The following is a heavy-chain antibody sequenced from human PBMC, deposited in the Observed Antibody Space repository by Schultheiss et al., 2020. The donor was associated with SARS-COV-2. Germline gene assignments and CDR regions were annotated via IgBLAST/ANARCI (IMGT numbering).Heavy chain of an antibody. D-gene: IGHD3-10*01. V-gene: IGHV4-59*12. J-gene: IGHJ3*02. CDR2: IYHSGST. CDR1: GGSISSYY. Sequence: SETLSLTCTVSGGSISSYYWSWIRQPPGKGLEWIGYIYHSGSTYYNPSLKSRVTISVDRSKNQFSLKLSSVTAADTAVYYCARDSGRGDAFDIWGQGTMVTVSS. CDR3: ARDSGRGDAFDI.